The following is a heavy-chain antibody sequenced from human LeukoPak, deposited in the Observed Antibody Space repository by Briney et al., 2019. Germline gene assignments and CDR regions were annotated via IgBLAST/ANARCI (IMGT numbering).Heavy chain of an antibody. V-gene: IGHV4-34*01. J-gene: IGHJ3*02. D-gene: IGHD3-3*01. CDR3: ARDGTWRAFDI. CDR1: GGSFSGYY. CDR2: INHSGST. Sequence: SETLSLTCAVYGGSFSGYYWSWIRRPPGKGLEWIGEINHSGSTNYNPSLKSRVTISVDTSKNQFSLKLSSVTAADTAVYYCARDGTWRAFDIWGQGTMVTVSS.